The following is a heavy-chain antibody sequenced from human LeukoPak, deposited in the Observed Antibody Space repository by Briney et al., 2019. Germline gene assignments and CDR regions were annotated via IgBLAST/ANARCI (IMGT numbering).Heavy chain of an antibody. CDR2: ISGSGDRT. Sequence: GGSLRLSCAASGFTFSSYAMNWVRQAPGKGLEWVSTISGSGDRTYYADSVKGRFTISRDNSKNTLYLQMNSLRAEDTAVYYCAKDNDHQWLPDYWGQGTLVTVSS. CDR1: GFTFSSYA. CDR3: AKDNDHQWLPDY. D-gene: IGHD3-22*01. J-gene: IGHJ4*02. V-gene: IGHV3-23*01.